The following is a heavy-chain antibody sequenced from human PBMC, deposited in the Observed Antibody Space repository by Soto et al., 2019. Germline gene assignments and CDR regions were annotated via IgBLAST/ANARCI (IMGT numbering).Heavy chain of an antibody. Sequence: EVQLVESGGGLVQPGRSLRLSCAASGFTFDDYAMHWVRQAPGKGLEWVSGISWNSGSIGYADSVKGRFTISRDNAXNXPYLQMNSLRAEDTALYYCAKDMRDGYNRDEYYFDYWGQGTLVTVSS. CDR2: ISWNSGSI. V-gene: IGHV3-9*01. CDR3: AKDMRDGYNRDEYYFDY. CDR1: GFTFDDYA. J-gene: IGHJ4*02. D-gene: IGHD5-12*01.